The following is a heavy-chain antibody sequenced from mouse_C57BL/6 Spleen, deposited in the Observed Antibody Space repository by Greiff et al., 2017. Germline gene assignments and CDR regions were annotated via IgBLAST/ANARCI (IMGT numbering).Heavy chain of an antibody. V-gene: IGHV1-80*01. CDR2: IYPGDGDT. J-gene: IGHJ2*01. CDR1: GYAFSSYW. D-gene: IGHD2-3*01. CDR3: ARLPPDDGDYLYYFDG. Sequence: QVQLQQSGAELVKPGASVKISCKASGYAFSSYWMNWVKQRPGKGLEWIGQIYPGDGDTNYNGKFKGKATLTADKSSSTAYMQLSSLTSADSAVYFCARLPPDDGDYLYYFDGWGQGTTLTVSS.